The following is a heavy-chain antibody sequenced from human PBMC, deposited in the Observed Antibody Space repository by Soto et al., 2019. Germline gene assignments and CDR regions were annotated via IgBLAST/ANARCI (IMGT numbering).Heavy chain of an antibody. D-gene: IGHD3-22*01. V-gene: IGHV3-21*01. J-gene: IGHJ4*02. CDR1: GFTFSSYS. Sequence: PGGSLRLSCAASGFTFSSYSMNWVRQAPGKGLEWVPSISSSSSYIYYADSVKGRFTISRDNAKNSLYLQMNSLRAEDTAVYYCAVYYYDSSGYYPTPGYWGQGTLVTVSS. CDR3: AVYYYDSSGYYPTPGY. CDR2: ISSSSSYI.